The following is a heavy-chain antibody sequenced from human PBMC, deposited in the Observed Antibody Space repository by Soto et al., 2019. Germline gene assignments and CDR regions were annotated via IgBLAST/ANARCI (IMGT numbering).Heavy chain of an antibody. D-gene: IGHD5-12*01. J-gene: IGHJ3*02. CDR2: IYYSGST. CDR3: ARPGGDGYHSGAFDI. Sequence: QLQLQESGPGLVKPSETLSLTCTVSGGSISSSSYYWGWIRQPPGKGLEWIGSIYYSGSTYYNPSLKSRVTIXXDXSXXQFSLKLSSVTAADPAVYYCARPGGDGYHSGAFDIWGQGTMVTVSS. V-gene: IGHV4-39*01. CDR1: GGSISSSSYY.